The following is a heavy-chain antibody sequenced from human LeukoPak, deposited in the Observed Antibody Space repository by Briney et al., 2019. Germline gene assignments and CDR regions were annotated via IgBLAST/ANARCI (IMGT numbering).Heavy chain of an antibody. J-gene: IGHJ3*02. D-gene: IGHD1-26*01. CDR2: ISGSGGST. Sequence: PGGSLRLSCAASGFAFSSYAMSWVRQAPGKGLEWVSAISGSGGSTYYADSVKGRFTISRDNSKNTLYLQMNSLRAEDTAVYYCANFVGATPDAFDIWGQGTMVTISS. CDR3: ANFVGATPDAFDI. V-gene: IGHV3-23*01. CDR1: GFAFSSYA.